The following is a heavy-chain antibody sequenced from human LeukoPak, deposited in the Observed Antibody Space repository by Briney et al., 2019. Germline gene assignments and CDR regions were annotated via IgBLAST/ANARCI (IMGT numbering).Heavy chain of an antibody. J-gene: IGHJ4*02. CDR1: GFTFSDYY. V-gene: IGHV3-11*01. CDR3: AASSYGDYFDY. D-gene: IGHD4-17*01. CDR2: IGSSGNTI. Sequence: GGSLRLSCAASGFTFSDYYMSWIRQAPGKGLEWVSYIGSSGNTIYYADSVKGRFTISRDNAKNSLYLQMNSLRAEDTAVYYCAASSYGDYFDYWGQGTLVTVSS.